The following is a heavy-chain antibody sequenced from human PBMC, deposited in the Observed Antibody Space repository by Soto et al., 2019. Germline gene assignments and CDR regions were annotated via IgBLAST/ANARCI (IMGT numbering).Heavy chain of an antibody. CDR3: ARMGFYSYFDF. CDR1: RGSVSNNNL. J-gene: IGHJ4*02. Sequence: QVQLQESGPGLVKPSGTLSLTCTVSRGSVSNNNLWNWVRQPPGKGLEWIGEIHHTGTTYYNPSLKSRVTMSIDKSKNQFSLTLTSVTAADTAVYYCARMGFYSYFDFWGQGTLVTVSS. D-gene: IGHD3-3*01. CDR2: IHHTGTT. V-gene: IGHV4-4*02.